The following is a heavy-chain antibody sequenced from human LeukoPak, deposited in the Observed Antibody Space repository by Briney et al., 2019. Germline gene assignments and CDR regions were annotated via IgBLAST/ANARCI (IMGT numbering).Heavy chain of an antibody. Sequence: SETLSLTCAVSGGSISSGGYSWSWIRQPPGKGLEWIGYIYHSGSTYYNPSLKSRVTISVDRSKNQFSLKLSSVTAADTAVYYCARDHRDYYDSSGYYRGWYFDLWGRGTLVTVSS. CDR2: IYHSGST. CDR1: GGSISSGGYS. V-gene: IGHV4-30-2*01. D-gene: IGHD3-22*01. J-gene: IGHJ2*01. CDR3: ARDHRDYYDSSGYYRGWYFDL.